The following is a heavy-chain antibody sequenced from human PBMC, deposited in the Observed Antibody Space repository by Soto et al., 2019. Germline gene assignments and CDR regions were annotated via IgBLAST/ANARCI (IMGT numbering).Heavy chain of an antibody. CDR1: GYTFTSYG. Sequence: ASVKVSCKASGYTFTSYGISWVRQAPGQGLEWMGWVSAYNGNTNYAQKLQGRVTMTTDTSTSTAYMGLRSLRSDDTAVYYCAGGPPHGMVRGHDAFDIWGQGTMVTVAS. CDR3: AGGPPHGMVRGHDAFDI. J-gene: IGHJ3*02. CDR2: VSAYNGNT. V-gene: IGHV1-18*01. D-gene: IGHD3-10*01.